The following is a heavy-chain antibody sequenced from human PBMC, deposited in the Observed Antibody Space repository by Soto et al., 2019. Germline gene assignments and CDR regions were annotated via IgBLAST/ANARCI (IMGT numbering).Heavy chain of an antibody. V-gene: IGHV4-59*01. CDR1: GGSISSYY. CDR2: MYNSGST. J-gene: IGHJ4*02. D-gene: IGHD6-19*01. CDR3: IESSDWSRGFDD. Sequence: SETLSLTCTVSGGSISSYYWSWVRQPQGQGLEWILYMYNSGSTNYNPYLKSRVTMSVDTSKKRLSLKLNSVTAADTAIYYCIESSDWSRGFDDWGQGALVTVSS.